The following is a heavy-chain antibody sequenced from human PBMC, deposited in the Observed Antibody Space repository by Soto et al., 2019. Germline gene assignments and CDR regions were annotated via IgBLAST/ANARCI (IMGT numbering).Heavy chain of an antibody. Sequence: QVQLVQSGAEVKKPGASVKVSCKASGYTFTSYGISWVRQAPGQGLEWMGWISAYNGNTNYAQELQGRVTMTTGASTSTAYMELRSRGADGTDVYYCATDHGGGITFEWGQGTLVTVSS. D-gene: IGHD3-16*01. CDR3: ATDHGGGITFE. CDR2: ISAYNGNT. CDR1: GYTFTSYG. V-gene: IGHV1-18*01. J-gene: IGHJ4*02.